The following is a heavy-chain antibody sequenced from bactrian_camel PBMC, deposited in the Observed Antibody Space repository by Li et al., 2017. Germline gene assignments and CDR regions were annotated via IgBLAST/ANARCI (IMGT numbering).Heavy chain of an antibody. CDR2: IASDGST. Sequence: HVQLVESGGGSVQAGGSLRLSCSTSGYMWGHYCMGWLRQAQGHAREGVASIASDGSTNIAGSVKGRFTISRDNAKNILYLEMNSLTPEDSGMYYCAEGRGSRGEHCYSLNYWGQGTQVTVS. CDR3: AEGRGSRGEHCYSLNY. V-gene: IGHV3S53*01. CDR1: GYMWGHYC. D-gene: IGHD6*01. J-gene: IGHJ4*01.